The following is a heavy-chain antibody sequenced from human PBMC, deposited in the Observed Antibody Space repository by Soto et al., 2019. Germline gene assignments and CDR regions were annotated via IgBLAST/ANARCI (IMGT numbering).Heavy chain of an antibody. J-gene: IGHJ4*02. Sequence: GASVNVSCKASGGTFSSYAISWVRQAPGQGLEWMGGIIPIFGTANYAQKFQGRVTITADESASTAYMELSSLRSEDTAVYYCARSAYYDILTGPFDYWGQGTLVTVSS. V-gene: IGHV1-69*13. CDR2: IIPIFGTA. CDR3: ARSAYYDILTGPFDY. CDR1: GGTFSSYA. D-gene: IGHD3-9*01.